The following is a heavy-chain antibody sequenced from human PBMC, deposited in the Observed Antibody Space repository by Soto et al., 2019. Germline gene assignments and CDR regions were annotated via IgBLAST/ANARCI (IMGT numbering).Heavy chain of an antibody. Sequence: LRLSCAVSGFICSSYDMSWVRQAPGKGLEWVSTILVGGSTHYEDSVKGRFTISRDTSKNTVYLQMNRLTGGDTAVYYCAKATATSGGAFEIYGQGTMVTVSS. D-gene: IGHD1-1*01. CDR1: GFICSSYD. CDR3: AKATATSGGAFEI. J-gene: IGHJ3*02. CDR2: ILVGGST. V-gene: IGHV3-23*01.